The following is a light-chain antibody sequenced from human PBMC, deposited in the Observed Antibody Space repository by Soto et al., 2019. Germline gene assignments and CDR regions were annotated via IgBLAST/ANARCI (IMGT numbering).Light chain of an antibody. J-gene: IGKJ4*01. CDR1: QSVSST. Sequence: EIVMAQSPATLSVSPGERATLSCRASQSVSSTLAWYQQKPGQAPWLLIYGASTRATGVPARFSGSGSGTEFTLTISSLHSEDFAVYYCQQYNNWPLTFGGGTKVEI. CDR3: QQYNNWPLT. CDR2: GAS. V-gene: IGKV3-15*01.